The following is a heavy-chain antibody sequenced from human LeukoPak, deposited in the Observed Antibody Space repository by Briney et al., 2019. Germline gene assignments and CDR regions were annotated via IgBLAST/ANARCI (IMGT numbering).Heavy chain of an antibody. CDR3: ARHYSGSTYYDFWSGYSYYYGMDV. J-gene: IGHJ6*02. D-gene: IGHD3-3*01. V-gene: IGHV4-59*08. CDR1: GGSISSYY. Sequence: PSETLSLTCTVSGGSISSYYWSWIRQPPGKGLEWIGYIYYSGSTNYNPSLKSRVTISVDTSKNQFSLKLSSVTAADTAVYYCARHYSGSTYYDFWSGYSYYYGMDVWGQGTTVTVSS. CDR2: IYYSGST.